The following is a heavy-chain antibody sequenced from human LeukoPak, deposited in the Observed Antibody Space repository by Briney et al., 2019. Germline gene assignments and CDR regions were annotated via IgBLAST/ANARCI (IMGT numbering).Heavy chain of an antibody. CDR3: ARGYYEFDY. CDR2: ISYSGST. D-gene: IGHD1-26*01. V-gene: IGHV4-39*07. Sequence: PSETLSLTCTVSGGSINSRTYYWGWIRQPPGQGLEWIGIISYSGSTYYNPSLKSRVTISVDTSNNQSSLKLSSVTAADTAVYYCARGYYEFDYWGQGTLVTVSS. J-gene: IGHJ4*02. CDR1: GGSINSRTYY.